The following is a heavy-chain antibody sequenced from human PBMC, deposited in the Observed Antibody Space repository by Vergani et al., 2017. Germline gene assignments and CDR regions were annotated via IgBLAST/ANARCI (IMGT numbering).Heavy chain of an antibody. V-gene: IGHV4-39*01. J-gene: IGHJ6*02. Sequence: QLQLQESGPGLVKPSETLPLTCTVSGGSISSSSYYWGWIRQPPGKGLEWIGSIYYSGSTYYNPSLKSRVTISVDTSKNQFSLKLSSVTAADTAVYYCARLMXRGPGAYYYYGMDVWGQGTTVTVSS. D-gene: IGHD3-10*01. CDR1: GGSISSSSYY. CDR3: ARLMXRGPGAYYYYGMDV. CDR2: IYYSGST.